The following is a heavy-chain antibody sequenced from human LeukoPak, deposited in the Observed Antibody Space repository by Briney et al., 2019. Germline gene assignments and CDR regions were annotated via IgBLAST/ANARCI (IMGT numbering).Heavy chain of an antibody. J-gene: IGHJ4*02. CDR3: ARSGGSGYYRD. CDR1: GFTFSSYD. D-gene: IGHD3-22*01. V-gene: IGHV3-13*01. Sequence: PGGSLRLSCAASGFTFSSYDMHWVRQATGKGLEWVSAIGTAGDTYYPGSVKGRFTISRENAKNSLYLQVNSLRAGDTAVYYCARSGGSGYYRDWGQGTLVTVSS. CDR2: IGTAGDT.